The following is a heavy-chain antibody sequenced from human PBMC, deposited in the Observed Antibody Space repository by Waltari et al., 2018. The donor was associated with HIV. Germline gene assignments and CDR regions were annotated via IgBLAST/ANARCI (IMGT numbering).Heavy chain of an antibody. V-gene: IGHV1-2*02. J-gene: IGHJ4*02. CDR1: GYTFTSYY. CDR3: AKSPGTWSTRD. D-gene: IGHD1-1*01. Sequence: QVQLVQSGAEVKKPGASVKVSCKASGYTFTSYYIHWVRQAPGQGLEWMGWSNPNRGGTNYTQKFQGRVTMTRATSITTAYMELSRLRSDDTAVYYCAKSPGTWSTRDWGQGTLVTVSS. CDR2: SNPNRGGT.